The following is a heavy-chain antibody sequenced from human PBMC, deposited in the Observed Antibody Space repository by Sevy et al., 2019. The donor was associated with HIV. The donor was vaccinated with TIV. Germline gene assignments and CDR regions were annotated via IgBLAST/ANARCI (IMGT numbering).Heavy chain of an antibody. J-gene: IGHJ4*02. D-gene: IGHD3-22*01. CDR3: ATTKDYYESSGYPFDY. CDR2: FDPEDGET. CDR1: GYTLTQLS. V-gene: IGHV1-24*01. Sequence: ASVKVSCKVSGYTLTQLSMNWVRQAPGKGLEWTGSFDPEDGETIYAQKFQGRVTMTEDRSTDTAYMDLSSLRSEDTAVYYCATTKDYYESSGYPFDYWGQGTLVTVSS.